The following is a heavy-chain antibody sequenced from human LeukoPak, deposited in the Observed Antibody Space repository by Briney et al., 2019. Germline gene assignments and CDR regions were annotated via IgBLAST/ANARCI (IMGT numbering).Heavy chain of an antibody. Sequence: GGSLRLSCAASGFTVSSNYMSWVRQAPGKGLEWVSVIYSGGSTYYADSVKGRFTISRDNSKNTLYLQMNSLRAEDTAVYYCAKDSKLRSYYYYYGMDVWGKGTTVTVSS. CDR2: IYSGGST. D-gene: IGHD4-17*01. V-gene: IGHV3-66*02. CDR1: GFTVSSNY. J-gene: IGHJ6*04. CDR3: AKDSKLRSYYYYYGMDV.